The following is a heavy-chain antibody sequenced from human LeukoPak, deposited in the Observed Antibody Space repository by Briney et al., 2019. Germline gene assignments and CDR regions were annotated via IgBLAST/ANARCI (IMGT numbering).Heavy chain of an antibody. CDR3: TRQECSGGSCSYVDY. J-gene: IGHJ4*02. D-gene: IGHD2-15*01. V-gene: IGHV3-73*01. CDR2: IRSKPDSYTT. CDR1: GFTFSGSY. Sequence: GGSLRLSCAASGFTFSGSYMYWVRQASGKGLEWVGLIRSKPDSYTTVYAASVRGRFTISRDDSKNTAYLQMNSLKAEDTAVYYCTRQECSGGSCSYVDYWGQGTLVTVSS.